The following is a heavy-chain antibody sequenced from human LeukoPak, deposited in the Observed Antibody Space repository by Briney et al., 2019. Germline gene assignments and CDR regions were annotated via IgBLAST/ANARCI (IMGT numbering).Heavy chain of an antibody. V-gene: IGHV1-3*01. D-gene: IGHD2-2*01. Sequence: ASVKVSCKASGYTFTSYAMHWLRQAPGQGLEWMGWINAGNGNTKYSQKFQGRVTNTRDTSASTAYMELSSLRSEDTAVYYCAKDLFDIVVVPAYFDYWGQGTLVTVSS. J-gene: IGHJ4*02. CDR1: GYTFTSYA. CDR3: AKDLFDIVVVPAYFDY. CDR2: INAGNGNT.